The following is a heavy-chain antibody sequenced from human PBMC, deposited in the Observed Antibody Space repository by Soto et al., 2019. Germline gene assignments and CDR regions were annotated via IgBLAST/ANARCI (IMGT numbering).Heavy chain of an antibody. V-gene: IGHV4-59*08. CDR3: ARHGAIYSNSWYDFDY. J-gene: IGHJ4*02. Sequence: SETLSLTCTVSGGSLRSYDGSWIRQPPGKGLEWVGYMYNSGSANYNPSLKSRVTISVDMSQNQFSLKLTSVTAADTAVYYCARHGAIYSNSWYDFDYWGQGTLVTVSS. D-gene: IGHD6-13*01. CDR2: MYNSGSA. CDR1: GGSLRSYD.